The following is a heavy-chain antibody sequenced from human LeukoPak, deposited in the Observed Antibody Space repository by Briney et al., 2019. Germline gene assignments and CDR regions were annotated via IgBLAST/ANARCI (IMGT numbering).Heavy chain of an antibody. CDR3: AKGSSSSRPYYFDY. CDR2: ITGSGGST. CDR1: GGSFSGYY. Sequence: LSLTCAVYGGSFSGYYWSWIRQPPGKGLEWVSAITGSGGSTYHADSVRGRFTISRDNSEETLYLQMDSLRVEDTAVYYCAKGSSSSRPYYFDYWGQGTLVTVSS. D-gene: IGHD6-6*01. V-gene: IGHV3-23*01. J-gene: IGHJ4*02.